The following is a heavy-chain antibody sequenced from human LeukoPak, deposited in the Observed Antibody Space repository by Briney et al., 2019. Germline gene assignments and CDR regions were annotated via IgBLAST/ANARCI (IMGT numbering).Heavy chain of an antibody. D-gene: IGHD3-22*01. CDR2: ISYDGSNK. CDR3: AGSSGYSLFDY. CDR1: GFIFSDYG. Sequence: GGSLRLSCAVSGFIFSDYGIHWVRQAPGKGLEWVAVISYDGSNKYYADSVKGRFTISRDNSKNTLYLQMNSLRAEDTAVYYCAGSSGYSLFDYWGQGTLVTVSS. V-gene: IGHV3-30*03. J-gene: IGHJ4*02.